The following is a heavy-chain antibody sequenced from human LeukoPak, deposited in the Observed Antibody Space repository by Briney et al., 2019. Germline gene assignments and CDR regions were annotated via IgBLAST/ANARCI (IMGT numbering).Heavy chain of an antibody. CDR3: ARDGIAAVRDAFDI. CDR1: GFTFSSYS. D-gene: IGHD6-25*01. J-gene: IGHJ3*02. Sequence: GGALRLSCAAPGFTFSSYSMNWVRQAPGKGLEWVSSISSSSSYIYYADSVKGRFTISRDNAKNSLYLQMNSLRAEGTAVYYCARDGIAAVRDAFDIWGQGTMVTVSS. V-gene: IGHV3-21*01. CDR2: ISSSSSYI.